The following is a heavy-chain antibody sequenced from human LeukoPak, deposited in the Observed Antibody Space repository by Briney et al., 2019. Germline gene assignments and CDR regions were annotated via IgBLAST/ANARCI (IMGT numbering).Heavy chain of an antibody. V-gene: IGHV1-69*01. CDR3: ARRSCGGDCYNELYFDY. Sequence: SXKVSCKASGGTFSSYAISWVRQAPGQGLEWMGGIITIFGTANYAQKFQGRVTITADESTSTAYMELSSLRSEDTAVYYCARRSCGGDCYNELYFDYWGQGTLVTVSP. CDR1: GGTFSSYA. D-gene: IGHD2-21*01. CDR2: IITIFGTA. J-gene: IGHJ4*02.